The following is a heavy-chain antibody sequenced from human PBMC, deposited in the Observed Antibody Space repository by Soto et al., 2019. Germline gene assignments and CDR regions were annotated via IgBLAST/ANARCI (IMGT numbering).Heavy chain of an antibody. V-gene: IGHV1-69*01. CDR2: IIPIFGPA. Sequence: QVQLVQSGAEVKKPGSSVKVSCKASGGTFSSYAISWVRQAPGQGLEWMGGIIPIFGPANYAQKFQGRVTITADESTSTAYMELSSLRSEDTAVYYCARVNGRAAARGWSARWVQGTLVTVST. D-gene: IGHD6-13*01. CDR1: GGTFSSYA. CDR3: ARVNGRAAARGWSAR. J-gene: IGHJ5*02.